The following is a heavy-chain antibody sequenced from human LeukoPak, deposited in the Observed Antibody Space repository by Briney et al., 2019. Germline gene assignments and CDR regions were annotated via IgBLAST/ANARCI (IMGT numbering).Heavy chain of an antibody. D-gene: IGHD6-13*01. CDR1: GGSFSGYY. CDR2: TNHVGFT. CDR3: ARGSGYALYYFMDV. Sequence: SETLFLTCAVYGGSFSGYYWSWVRQPPGQGLEWIGETNHVGFTYYNPSLESRVTISLDTSEKQFSLRLTSVTAVDTAVYYCARGSGYALYYFMDVWGNGTTVTVSS. V-gene: IGHV4-34*01. J-gene: IGHJ6*03.